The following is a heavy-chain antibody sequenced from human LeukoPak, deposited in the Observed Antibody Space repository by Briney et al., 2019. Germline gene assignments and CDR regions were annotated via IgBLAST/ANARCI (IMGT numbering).Heavy chain of an antibody. CDR2: IYHSGST. J-gene: IGHJ5*02. D-gene: IGHD3-10*01. V-gene: IGHV4-34*01. Sequence: KTSETLSLTCAVYGGSFSGYYWSWIRQPPGKGLEWIGYIYHSGSTYYNPSLKSRVTISVDRSKNQFSLKLSSVTAADTAVYYCARGAWFGETRNWFDPWGQGTLVTVSS. CDR1: GGSFSGYY. CDR3: ARGAWFGETRNWFDP.